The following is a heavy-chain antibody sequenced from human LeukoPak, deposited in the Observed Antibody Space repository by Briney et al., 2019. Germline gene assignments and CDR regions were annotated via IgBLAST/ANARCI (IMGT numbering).Heavy chain of an antibody. Sequence: GGSLRLSCAASGFTFSTYAMAWVRQAPGKGLEWVSAFSNSGETHYADSVKGRLTISRDNSKNTLYLQMNSLRADDTALYYCAKDLRLSVGTSPFDYWGQGTLVTVSS. CDR2: FSNSGET. CDR1: GFTFSTYA. J-gene: IGHJ4*02. D-gene: IGHD4-23*01. CDR3: AKDLRLSVGTSPFDY. V-gene: IGHV3-23*01.